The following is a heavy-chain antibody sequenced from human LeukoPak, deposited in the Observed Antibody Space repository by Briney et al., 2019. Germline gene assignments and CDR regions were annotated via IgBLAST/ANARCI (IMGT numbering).Heavy chain of an antibody. CDR1: GYTFTSYD. Sequence: ASVKVSCKASGYTFTSYDINWVRQATGQGLEWMGWRNPNSGNTGYAQKFQGRVTITRNTSISTAYMELSSLRSEDTAVYYCYVGIEARSNYYYYMDVWGKGTTVTVSS. CDR3: YVGIEARSNYYYYMDV. D-gene: IGHD6-6*01. J-gene: IGHJ6*03. CDR2: RNPNSGNT. V-gene: IGHV1-8*03.